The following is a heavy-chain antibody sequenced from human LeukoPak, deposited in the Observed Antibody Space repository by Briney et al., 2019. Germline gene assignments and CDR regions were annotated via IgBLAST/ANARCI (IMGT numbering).Heavy chain of an antibody. D-gene: IGHD3-9*01. Sequence: ASVKVSCKASGYTFTGYYMHWVRQAPGQGLEWMGWISAYNGNTNYAQKLQGRVTMTTDTSTSTAYMELRSLRSDDTAVYYCARSIAYDILTGSHPDFDYWGQGTLVTVSS. V-gene: IGHV1-18*04. CDR1: GYTFTGYY. J-gene: IGHJ4*02. CDR2: ISAYNGNT. CDR3: ARSIAYDILTGSHPDFDY.